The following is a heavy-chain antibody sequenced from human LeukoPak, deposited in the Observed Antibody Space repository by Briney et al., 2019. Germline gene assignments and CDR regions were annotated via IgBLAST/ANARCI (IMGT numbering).Heavy chain of an antibody. CDR1: GYGCTRYW. Sequence: GESLKISGKGSGYGCTRYWIGGGRQMPGKCLEWMGIIYPGDSDTRDSASFQGQVTISADKSISTAYLQWSSLKASATAMYYCARLYYGSGSGAGDIWGQGTMVTVSS. V-gene: IGHV5-51*01. CDR2: IYPGDSDT. J-gene: IGHJ3*02. CDR3: ARLYYGSGSGAGDI. D-gene: IGHD3-10*01.